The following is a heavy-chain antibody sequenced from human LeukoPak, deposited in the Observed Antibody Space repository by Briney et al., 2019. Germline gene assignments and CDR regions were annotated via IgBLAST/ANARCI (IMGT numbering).Heavy chain of an antibody. D-gene: IGHD6-19*01. CDR1: GFTFSSYE. CDR2: ISSSGSTI. Sequence: GGSLRLSCAASGFTFSSYEMNWVRQAPGKGLEWVSYISSSGSTIYYADSVKGRFTISRDNAKNSLYLQMNSLRADDTAVYYCARVGYSSAWRAPDFDYWGQGTLVTVSS. CDR3: ARVGYSSAWRAPDFDY. V-gene: IGHV3-48*03. J-gene: IGHJ4*02.